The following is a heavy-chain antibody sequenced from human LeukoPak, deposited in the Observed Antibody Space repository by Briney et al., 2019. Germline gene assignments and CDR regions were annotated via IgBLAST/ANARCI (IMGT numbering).Heavy chain of an antibody. CDR2: IYYSGST. CDR3: AREERVTHDFWSGLIDY. D-gene: IGHD3-3*01. Sequence: PSETLSLTCTVSGGSISSYYWSWIRQPPGKGLEWIGYIYYSGSTNYNPSLKSRVTISVDTSKNQFSLKLSSVTAADTAVYYCAREERVTHDFWSGLIDYWGQGTLVTVSS. CDR1: GGSISSYY. V-gene: IGHV4-59*12. J-gene: IGHJ4*02.